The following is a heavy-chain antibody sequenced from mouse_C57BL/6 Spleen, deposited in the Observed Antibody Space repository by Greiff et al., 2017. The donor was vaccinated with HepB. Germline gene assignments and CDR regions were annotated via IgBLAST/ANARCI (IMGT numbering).Heavy chain of an antibody. CDR3: VRSSTVALDY. D-gene: IGHD1-1*01. CDR1: GFSFNTYA. J-gene: IGHJ2*01. CDR2: IRSKSNNDAT. Sequence: DVMLVESGGGLVQPKGSLKLSCAASGFSFNTYAMNWVRQTPGKGLEWVARIRSKSNNDATYYADSVKDRFTISRDDSESILYMQMNNLKTEDTAMYYCVRSSTVALDYWGQGTTLTVSS. V-gene: IGHV10-1*01.